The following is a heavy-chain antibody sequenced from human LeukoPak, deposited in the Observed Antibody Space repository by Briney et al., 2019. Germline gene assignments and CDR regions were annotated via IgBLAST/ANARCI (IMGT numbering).Heavy chain of an antibody. J-gene: IGHJ4*02. Sequence: GASVTVSCKSSGYTFTGYYMHWVRQAPGQGLEWMGWINPNSGGTNYAQKFQGRVTMTRDTSISTAYMELSRLRSDDTAVYYCARDQGDYGSGVDYWGQGTLVTVSS. V-gene: IGHV1-2*02. D-gene: IGHD3-10*01. CDR3: ARDQGDYGSGVDY. CDR2: INPNSGGT. CDR1: GYTFTGYY.